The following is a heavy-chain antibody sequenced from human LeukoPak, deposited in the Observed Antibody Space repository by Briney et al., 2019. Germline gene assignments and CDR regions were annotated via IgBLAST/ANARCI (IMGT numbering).Heavy chain of an antibody. CDR2: VHSSGNS. D-gene: IGHD4-17*01. CDR1: GGSINNYY. Sequence: PSETLSLTCSVSGGSINNYYWSWIRQPPGKGLEWIGYVHSSGNSNYNPSIKGRVTISVDTSKNQFSLKLSSVTAADTAMYYCARHWIGRDGDLDYPFDYWGQGTQLTVSS. J-gene: IGHJ4*02. V-gene: IGHV4-59*08. CDR3: ARHWIGRDGDLDYPFDY.